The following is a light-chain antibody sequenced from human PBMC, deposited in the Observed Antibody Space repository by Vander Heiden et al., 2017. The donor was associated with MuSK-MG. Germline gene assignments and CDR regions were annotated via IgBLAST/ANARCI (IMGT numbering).Light chain of an antibody. CDR1: QSVSNS. V-gene: IGKV3-11*01. J-gene: IGKJ2*01. Sequence: EIVLTPSPATLSLSPGERATLSCRASQSVSNSLAWYQQKPGQAPRLLIYDASNRATGIPARFSGSGYGTDFTLTITSREPEDFVVYYCQQRSSWPPYTFGQGTKMEIK. CDR2: DAS. CDR3: QQRSSWPPYT.